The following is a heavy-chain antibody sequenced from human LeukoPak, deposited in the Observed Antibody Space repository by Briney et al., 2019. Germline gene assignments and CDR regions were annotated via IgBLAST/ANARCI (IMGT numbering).Heavy chain of an antibody. Sequence: SQTLSLTCAISGDSVSSNSAAWNWIRQSPSRGLEWLGRTYYRSKWYNDYAVSVKSRITINPDTSKNQFSLQLNSVTPEDTAVYYCTRDLQVVAAKLNYGMDVWGKGTTVTVSS. D-gene: IGHD2-15*01. CDR3: TRDLQVVAAKLNYGMDV. J-gene: IGHJ6*04. CDR1: GDSVSSNSAA. V-gene: IGHV6-1*01. CDR2: TYYRSKWYN.